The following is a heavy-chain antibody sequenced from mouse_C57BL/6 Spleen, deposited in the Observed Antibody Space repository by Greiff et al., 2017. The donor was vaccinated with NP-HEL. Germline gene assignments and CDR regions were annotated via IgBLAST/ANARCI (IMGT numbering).Heavy chain of an antibody. Sequence: VQLQQSGAELVRPGASVKLSSTASGFNIKDDYMHWVKQRPEQGLEWIGWIDPENGDTEYASKFQGKATITADTSSNTAYLQLSSLTSEDTAVYYCTLYYYGSSSGFAYWGQGTLVTVSA. D-gene: IGHD1-1*01. J-gene: IGHJ3*01. V-gene: IGHV14-4*01. CDR3: TLYYYGSSSGFAY. CDR1: GFNIKDDY. CDR2: IDPENGDT.